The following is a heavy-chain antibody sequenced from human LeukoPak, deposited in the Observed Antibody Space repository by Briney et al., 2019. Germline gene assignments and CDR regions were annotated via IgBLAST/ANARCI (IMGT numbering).Heavy chain of an antibody. V-gene: IGHV1-18*04. D-gene: IGHD2-21*02. Sequence: ASVKVSCKASGYTFTGYYMHWVRQAPGQGLEWMGWISAYNGNTNYAQKLQGRVTMTTDTSTSTAYMELRSLRSDDTAVYYCARENAYCGGDCYFGYWGQGTLVTVSS. CDR2: ISAYNGNT. CDR3: ARENAYCGGDCYFGY. J-gene: IGHJ4*02. CDR1: GYTFTGYY.